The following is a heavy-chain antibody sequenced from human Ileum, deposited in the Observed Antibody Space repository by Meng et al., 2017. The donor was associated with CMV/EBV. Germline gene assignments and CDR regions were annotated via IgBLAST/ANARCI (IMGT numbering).Heavy chain of an antibody. CDR2: ISRGGEDK. Sequence: YTMHWVRQAPGTGLKWVAVISRGGEDKIYADALGGRFTISREKCKSTLYLEMDSLREDDTAVYYCARDFLVHISSVFWRRNFFGPWGLGVLVTVSS. CDR3: ARDFLVHISSVFWRRNFFGP. D-gene: IGHD3-3*01. CDR1: YT. V-gene: IGHV3-30*04. J-gene: IGHJ5*02.